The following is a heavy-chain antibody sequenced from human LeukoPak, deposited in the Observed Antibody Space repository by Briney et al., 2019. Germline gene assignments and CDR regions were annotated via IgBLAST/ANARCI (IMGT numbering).Heavy chain of an antibody. D-gene: IGHD5-12*01. CDR1: GGSFSGYY. CDR3: ARGYSGYDPFDY. J-gene: IGHJ4*02. Sequence: SETLSLTCAVYGGSFSGYYWSWIRQPPGKGLEWIGEINHSGSTNYNPSLKSRVTISVDTSKNQFSLKLSSVTAADTAVYYCARGYSGYDPFDYWGQGTPVTVSS. CDR2: INHSGST. V-gene: IGHV4-34*01.